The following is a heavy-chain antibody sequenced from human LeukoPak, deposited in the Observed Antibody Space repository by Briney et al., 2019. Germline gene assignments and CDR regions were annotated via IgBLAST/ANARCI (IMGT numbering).Heavy chain of an antibody. CDR2: IYYSGST. V-gene: IGHV4-39*07. CDR1: GGSISSSSYY. J-gene: IGHJ4*02. D-gene: IGHD1-26*01. CDR3: ARHPKIVGATTFDY. Sequence: SETLSLTCTVSGGSISSSSYYWGWIRQPPGKGLEWIGSIYYSGSTYYNPSLKSRVTISVDTSKNQFSLKLSSVTAADTAVYYCARHPKIVGATTFDYWGQGTLVTVSS.